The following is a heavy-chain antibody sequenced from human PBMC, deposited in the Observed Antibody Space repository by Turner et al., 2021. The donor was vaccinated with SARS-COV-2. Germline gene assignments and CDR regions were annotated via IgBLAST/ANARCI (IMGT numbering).Heavy chain of an antibody. D-gene: IGHD1-26*01. V-gene: IGHV3-30*18. J-gene: IGHJ4*02. CDR1: GFTFSRYG. Sequence: QVHLVVSGGGVVQSGRSLRLFCAASGFTFSRYGMHWVRQAPGKGLEWVSIISYDGNNQDYADSVKGRITISRDNSKNTLYLQMNSLRAEDTAVYYCAKDRSFRGGTYLFDYWGQGTLVTVSS. CDR3: AKDRSFRGGTYLFDY. CDR2: ISYDGNNQ.